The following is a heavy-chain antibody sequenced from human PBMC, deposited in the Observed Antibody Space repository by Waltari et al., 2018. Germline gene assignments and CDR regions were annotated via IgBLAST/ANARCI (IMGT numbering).Heavy chain of an antibody. D-gene: IGHD1-26*01. Sequence: QVQLVQSGAEVKKPGASVKVSCKASGYTFIGSYMHWVRQAPGQGLEWMGWINPKSGGTNYAQKFQGRVTMTRDTSISVAYMELSRLRSDDTAVYYCARAPGAGPRDYWGQGTLVTVSS. CDR3: ARAPGAGPRDY. CDR1: GYTFIGSY. V-gene: IGHV1-2*02. J-gene: IGHJ4*02. CDR2: INPKSGGT.